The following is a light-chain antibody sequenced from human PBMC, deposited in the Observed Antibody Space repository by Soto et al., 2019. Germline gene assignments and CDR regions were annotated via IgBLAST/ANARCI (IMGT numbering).Light chain of an antibody. CDR2: DAS. V-gene: IGKV1-33*01. Sequence: DIHMTQSPSSLSASLGDRVTITCQASRNINNYLNWYQQKPGRPPKLLIYDASNLEAGVPSRFRGSGSATDFTFTISRLQPEDIATYYCQQYENLPTFGQGTRLEIK. CDR3: QQYENLPT. CDR1: RNINNY. J-gene: IGKJ5*01.